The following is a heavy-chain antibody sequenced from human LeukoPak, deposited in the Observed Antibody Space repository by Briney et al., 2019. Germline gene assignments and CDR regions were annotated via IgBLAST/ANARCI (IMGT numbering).Heavy chain of an antibody. CDR2: IYPGDSDT. CDR3: ARHESSYGYGST. V-gene: IGHV5-51*01. J-gene: IGHJ4*02. CDR1: GSTFSSYW. D-gene: IGHD5-18*01. Sequence: GESLKISCKGSGSTFSSYWIGWVRQMPGKGLEWMGIIYPGDSDTRYSPSFQGQVTISADKSISTAYLQWSSLKASDTAMYYCARHESSYGYGSTWGQGTLVTVSS.